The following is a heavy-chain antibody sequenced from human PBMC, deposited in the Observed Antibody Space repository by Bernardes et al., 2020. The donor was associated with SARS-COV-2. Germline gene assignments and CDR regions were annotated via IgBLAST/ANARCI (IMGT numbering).Heavy chain of an antibody. D-gene: IGHD2-2*01. CDR3: VKEGVVVPAAIYSAPYYYYGMDV. CDR1: GFTFSSYG. Sequence: GGSLRLSCAASGFTFSSYGMHWVRQAPGKGLEYVSAISSNGGSTYYADSVKGRFTISRDNSKNTLYLQMSSLRAEDTAVYYCVKEGVVVPAAIYSAPYYYYGMDVWGQGTTVTVSS. V-gene: IGHV3-64D*06. J-gene: IGHJ6*02. CDR2: ISSNGGST.